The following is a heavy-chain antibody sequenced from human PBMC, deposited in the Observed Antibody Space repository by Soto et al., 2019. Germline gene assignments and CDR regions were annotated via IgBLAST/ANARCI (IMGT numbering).Heavy chain of an antibody. D-gene: IGHD6-13*01. J-gene: IGHJ5*02. CDR2: IYHSGST. Sequence: SETLSLTCAVSGGSISSGGYSWSWIRQPPGKGLEWIGYIYHSGSTYYNPSLKSRVTISVDRSKNQFSLKLSSVTAADTAVYYCARVLVAAAGTVWFGPWGQGTLVTVSS. CDR1: GGSISSGGYS. CDR3: ARVLVAAAGTVWFGP. V-gene: IGHV4-30-2*01.